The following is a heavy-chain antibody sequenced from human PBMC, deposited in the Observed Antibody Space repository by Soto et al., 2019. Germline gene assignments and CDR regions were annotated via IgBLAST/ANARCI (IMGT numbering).Heavy chain of an antibody. V-gene: IGHV3-48*03. D-gene: IGHD4-17*01. CDR3: ARASGDDGAFDI. J-gene: IGHJ3*02. CDR1: GFTFSSYE. Sequence: EVQLVESGGGLVQPGGSLRLSCAASGFTFSSYEMNWVRQAPGKGLEWVSYISSSGSTIYYADSVKGRFTISRDNAKNSLYLQMNSLRAEDTAVYYCARASGDDGAFDIWGQGTMVTVSS. CDR2: ISSSGSTI.